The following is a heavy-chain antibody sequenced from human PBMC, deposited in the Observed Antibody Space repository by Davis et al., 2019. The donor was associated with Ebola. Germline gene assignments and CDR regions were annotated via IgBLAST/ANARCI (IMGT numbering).Heavy chain of an antibody. CDR2: INHSGST. D-gene: IGHD2-21*01. J-gene: IGHJ5*02. CDR1: GGSFSGYY. V-gene: IGHV4-34*01. CDR3: ARERGVRFDP. Sequence: SETLSLTCAVYGGSFSGYYWSWIRQPPGKGLEWIGEINHSGSTNYNPSLKSRVTISVDTSKNQFSLKLSSVTAADTAVCYCARERGVRFDPWGQGTLVTVSS.